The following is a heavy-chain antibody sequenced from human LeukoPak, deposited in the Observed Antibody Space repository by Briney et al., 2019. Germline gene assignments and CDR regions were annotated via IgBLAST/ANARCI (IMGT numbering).Heavy chain of an antibody. CDR1: GYTFTSYA. Sequence: ASVKVSCKASGYTFTSYAMHWVRQAPGRRLEWMGWINAGNGNTKYSQKFQGRVTITRDTSASTAYMELSSLRSEDTAVYYCARHGVAGLFDYWGQGTLVTVSS. V-gene: IGHV1-3*01. CDR3: ARHGVAGLFDY. CDR2: INAGNGNT. D-gene: IGHD6-19*01. J-gene: IGHJ4*02.